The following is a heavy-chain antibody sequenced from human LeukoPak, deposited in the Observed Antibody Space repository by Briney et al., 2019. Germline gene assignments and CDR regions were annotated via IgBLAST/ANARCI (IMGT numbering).Heavy chain of an antibody. V-gene: IGHV4-59*11. D-gene: IGHD2-21*01. CDR1: GGSMSNHY. Sequence: PSETLSLTCTVSGGSMSNHYWSWIRQPPGKGLEWIGYIYYSGSTNYNPSLKSRVTISVDTSKNQFSLKLSSVTTADTAVYYCARDTRGGENFDYWGQGTLVTVSS. J-gene: IGHJ4*02. CDR3: ARDTRGGENFDY. CDR2: IYYSGST.